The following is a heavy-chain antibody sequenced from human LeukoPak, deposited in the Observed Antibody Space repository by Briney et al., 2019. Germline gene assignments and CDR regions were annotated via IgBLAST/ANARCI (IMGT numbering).Heavy chain of an antibody. Sequence: SVKVSCKASGGTFSSYAISWVRQAPGQGLEWMGRIIPILGIANYAQKFQGRVTITADKSTSTAYMELSSLRSEDTAVYYCASGPIAAAGTRWTGDYWGQGTLVTVSS. CDR2: IIPILGIA. J-gene: IGHJ4*02. D-gene: IGHD6-13*01. CDR3: ASGPIAAAGTRWTGDY. CDR1: GGTFSSYA. V-gene: IGHV1-69*04.